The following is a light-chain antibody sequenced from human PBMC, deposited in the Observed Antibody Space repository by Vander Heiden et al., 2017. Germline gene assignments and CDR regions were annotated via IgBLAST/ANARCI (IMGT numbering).Light chain of an antibody. V-gene: IGLV3-21*02. CDR1: NIGSKS. Sequence: SYVLTQPPSASLAPGHTARITGEGNNIGSKSMHWYRQKPGEAPVLDADDDSDRPSGIAERFAGSNSGNTATLTISRVEAGDEADYYCQVWDSSSDHVLFGGGTKLTVL. CDR2: DDS. J-gene: IGLJ2*01. CDR3: QVWDSSSDHVL.